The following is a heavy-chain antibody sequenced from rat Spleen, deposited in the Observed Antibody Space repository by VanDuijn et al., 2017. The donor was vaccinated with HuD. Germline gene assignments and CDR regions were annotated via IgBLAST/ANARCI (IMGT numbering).Heavy chain of an antibody. CDR3: ATRDGGYPG. CDR1: GFTFSDYY. CDR2: ISYDGGSA. Sequence: EVQLVESDGGIVQPGRSLKLSCAASGFTFSDYYMDWVRQAPTKGLEWVASISYDGGSAYYGDSVKGRFTLSRDNTKNTLYLQMDSLRSDDTATYYCATRDGGYPGWGQGTLVTVSS. J-gene: IGHJ3*01. D-gene: IGHD1-11*01. V-gene: IGHV5-20*01.